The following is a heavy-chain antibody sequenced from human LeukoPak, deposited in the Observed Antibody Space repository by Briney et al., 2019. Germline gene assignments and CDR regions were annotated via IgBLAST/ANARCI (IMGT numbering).Heavy chain of an antibody. CDR2: ISSSSSYI. CDR1: GFTLSSYS. J-gene: IGHJ3*02. Sequence: PGGSLRLSCAASGFTLSSYSMDWVRQAPGKGLEWVSSISSSSSYIYYADSVKGRFTISRDNAKNSLYLQMNSLRAEDTAVYYCARYGSGSYFWVDAFDIWGQGTMVTVSS. CDR3: ARYGSGSYFWVDAFDI. V-gene: IGHV3-21*01. D-gene: IGHD3-10*01.